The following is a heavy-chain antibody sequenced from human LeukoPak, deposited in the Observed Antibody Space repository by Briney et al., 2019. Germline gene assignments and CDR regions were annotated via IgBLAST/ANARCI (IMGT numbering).Heavy chain of an antibody. CDR1: GGSFSGYY. D-gene: IGHD5-12*01. CDR3: ARGGYCGYAARPATTDAFDI. J-gene: IGHJ3*02. Sequence: SSETLSLTCAVYGGSFSGYYWSWIRQPPGKGLEWIGEINHSGSTNYNPSLKSRVTISVDTSKNQFSLKLSSVTAADTAVYYCARGGYCGYAARPATTDAFDIWGQGTMVTVSS. V-gene: IGHV4-34*01. CDR2: INHSGST.